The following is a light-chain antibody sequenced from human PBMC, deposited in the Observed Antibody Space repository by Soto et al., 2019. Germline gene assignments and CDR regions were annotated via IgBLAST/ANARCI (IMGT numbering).Light chain of an antibody. CDR1: TLGDKY. J-gene: IGLJ2*01. CDR2: QDI. CDR3: QAWDSSTASVV. V-gene: IGLV3-1*01. Sequence: SYELTQPPSVSVSPGQTASITCSGDTLGDKYACWYRQKPGQSPALVIYQDIKRPSGIPERFSGSNSGNTATLTISGTQAMDEADYYCQAWDSSTASVVFGGGTKLTVL.